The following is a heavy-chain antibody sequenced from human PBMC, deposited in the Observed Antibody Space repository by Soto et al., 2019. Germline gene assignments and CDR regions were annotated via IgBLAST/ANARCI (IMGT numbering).Heavy chain of an antibody. V-gene: IGHV5-51*01. CDR3: ARHSLATQPGDY. CDR1: GDSFSTYW. Sequence: GESLKISCKASGDSFSTYWIAWVRQRPGKGLDWMGIIYPGDSDTRYSPSFQGQVTISVDNSIDTACLEWTTLRASDSAMYYCARHSLATQPGDYWGQGTRVTVSS. J-gene: IGHJ4*02. CDR2: IYPGDSDT. D-gene: IGHD5-12*01.